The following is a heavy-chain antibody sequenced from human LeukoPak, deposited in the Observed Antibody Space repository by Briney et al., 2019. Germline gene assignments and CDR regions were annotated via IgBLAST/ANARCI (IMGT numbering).Heavy chain of an antibody. CDR3: ARSLSSSWYSYYYYGMDV. Sequence: PGGSLRLSCAASGFTFSSYAMHWVRQAPGKGLEWVAVISYDGSNKYYADSVKGRFTISRDSSKNTLYLQMNSLRAEDTAVYYCARSLSSSWYSYYYYGMDVWGQGTTVTVSS. CDR1: GFTFSSYA. V-gene: IGHV3-30-3*01. J-gene: IGHJ6*02. D-gene: IGHD6-13*01. CDR2: ISYDGSNK.